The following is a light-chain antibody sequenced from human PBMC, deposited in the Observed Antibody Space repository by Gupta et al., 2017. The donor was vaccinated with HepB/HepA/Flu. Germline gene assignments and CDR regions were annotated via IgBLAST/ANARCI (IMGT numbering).Light chain of an antibody. Sequence: SSELTQDPAVSVALGQTVRITCQGDSLRSYYASWYQQKPGPAPVLLIYGKNTRRSGIPDRFSGSNSGNTASLTSTGAQAEDEADYYCNSRDSSGNPVVFGGGTKLTVL. J-gene: IGLJ2*01. CDR1: SLRSYY. CDR3: NSRDSSGNPVV. V-gene: IGLV3-19*01. CDR2: GKN.